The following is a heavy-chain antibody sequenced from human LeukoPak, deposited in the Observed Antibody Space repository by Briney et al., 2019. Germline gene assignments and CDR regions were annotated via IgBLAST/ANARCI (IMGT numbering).Heavy chain of an antibody. J-gene: IGHJ4*02. Sequence: PSETLSLTCTVSGGSISSYYWGWIRQPPGKGLEWIGSIYYSGSTYYNPSLKSRVTISVDTSKNQFSLKLSSVTAADTAVYYCARQIYSSSFVDYWGQGTLVTVSS. CDR2: IYYSGST. V-gene: IGHV4-39*01. CDR3: ARQIYSSSFVDY. D-gene: IGHD6-6*01. CDR1: GGSISSYY.